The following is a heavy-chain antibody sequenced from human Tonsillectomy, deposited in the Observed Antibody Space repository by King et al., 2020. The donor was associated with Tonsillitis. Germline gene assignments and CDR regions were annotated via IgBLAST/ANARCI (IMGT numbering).Heavy chain of an antibody. CDR1: GYTFTSYY. D-gene: IGHD3-9*01. J-gene: IGHJ5*02. Sequence: QLVQSGAEVKKPGASVKVSCKASGYTFTSYYIHWVRQAPGQGLEWMGIINPSGDSTSYAQKFQGRVSMTRDTSTSTVYMELSSLRSEDTAVYYCAREMNDDILTGYYRGDNERLDPWGQGTLVTVSS. V-gene: IGHV1-46*01. CDR3: AREMNDDILTGYYRGDNERLDP. CDR2: INPSGDST.